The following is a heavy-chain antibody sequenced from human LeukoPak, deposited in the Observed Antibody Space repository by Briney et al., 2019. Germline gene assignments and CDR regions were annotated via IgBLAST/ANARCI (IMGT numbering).Heavy chain of an antibody. CDR1: GGSISSSSYY. Sequence: SETLSLTCTVSGGSISSSSYYWGWIRQPPGKGLEWIGSIYYSGSTYYNPSLKSRVTISVDTSKNQFSLKLSSVTAADTAVYYCARLHMGYCSSTSCLAFDYWGQGTLVTVSS. V-gene: IGHV4-39*01. CDR3: ARLHMGYCSSTSCLAFDY. J-gene: IGHJ4*02. D-gene: IGHD2-2*01. CDR2: IYYSGST.